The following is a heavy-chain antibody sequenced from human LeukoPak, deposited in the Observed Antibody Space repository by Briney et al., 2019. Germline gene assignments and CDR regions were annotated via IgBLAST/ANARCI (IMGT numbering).Heavy chain of an antibody. CDR3: ATLPLSSAKYFQY. CDR2: INPNSGGT. D-gene: IGHD2-2*01. Sequence: ASVKVSCKASGYTFTGYYMHWVRQAPGQGLEWMGWINPNSGGTNYAQKFQGRVTMTRDTSISTAYMELSRLRSDDTAVYYCATLPLSSAKYFQYWGQGTLVTVSS. J-gene: IGHJ1*01. V-gene: IGHV1-2*02. CDR1: GYTFTGYY.